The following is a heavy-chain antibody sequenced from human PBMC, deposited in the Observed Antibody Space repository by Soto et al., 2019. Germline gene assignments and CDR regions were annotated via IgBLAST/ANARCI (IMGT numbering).Heavy chain of an antibody. V-gene: IGHV1-69*12. Sequence: QVQLVQSGAEVKKPGSSVKVSCKASGGTFSSYAISWVRQAPGQGLEWLGGIIPIFGPANYAQKFQGRVTSSASEAPSTSSRELTSTRSEHTAVYYRARDPATYCGDLSWYFDRWVRDTPVTVSS. CDR1: GGTFSSYA. CDR2: IIPIFGPA. CDR3: ARDPATYCGDLSWYFDR. J-gene: IGHJ2*01. D-gene: IGHD2-21*02.